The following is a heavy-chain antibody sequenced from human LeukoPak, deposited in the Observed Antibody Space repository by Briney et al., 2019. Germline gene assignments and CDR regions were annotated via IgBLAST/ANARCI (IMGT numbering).Heavy chain of an antibody. D-gene: IGHD6-19*01. CDR3: ARPYSSICSFDY. Sequence: SETLSLTCSVSGGSISSSSYYWGWIRQPPGEGLEWIGSIHDSGSTYYNPSLKSRVTISVDTSKNQFSLKLSSVTAADTAVYYCARPYSSICSFDYWGQGTLVTVSS. CDR2: IHDSGST. CDR1: GGSISSSSYY. J-gene: IGHJ4*02. V-gene: IGHV4-39*01.